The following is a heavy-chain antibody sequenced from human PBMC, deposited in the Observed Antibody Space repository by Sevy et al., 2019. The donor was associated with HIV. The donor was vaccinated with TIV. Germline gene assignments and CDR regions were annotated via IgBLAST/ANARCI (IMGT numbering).Heavy chain of an antibody. CDR1: GYIFTGYY. J-gene: IGHJ4*02. CDR3: ARDRDIAMVTDY. CDR2: INPDNGGT. V-gene: IGHV1-2*02. D-gene: IGHD5-18*01. Sequence: ASVKVSCKASGYIFTGYYMHWVRQAPGQGLEWMGWINPDNGGTKYAQKFQGRVTMTSDTSISTAYLELSSLPSDDTAVYFCARDRDIAMVTDYWGQGTLITVSS.